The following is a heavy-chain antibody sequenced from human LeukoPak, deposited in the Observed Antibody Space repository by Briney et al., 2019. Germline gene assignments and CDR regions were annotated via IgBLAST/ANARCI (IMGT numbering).Heavy chain of an antibody. V-gene: IGHV1-18*01. CDR2: ISAYNGNT. CDR3: AAARYYYDSSGYYY. CDR1: GYTFTSYG. J-gene: IGHJ4*02. D-gene: IGHD3-22*01. Sequence: ASVKVSCKASGYTFTSYGISWVRQAPGQGLEWMGWISAYNGNTNYAQKPQGRVTMTTDTSTSTAYMELRSLRSDDTAVYYCAAARYYYDSSGYYYWGQGTLVTVSS.